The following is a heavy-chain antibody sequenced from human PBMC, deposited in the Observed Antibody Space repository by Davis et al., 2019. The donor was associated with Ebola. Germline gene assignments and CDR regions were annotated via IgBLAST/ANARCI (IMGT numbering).Heavy chain of an antibody. CDR3: AREHRGGVTGPYYFDS. J-gene: IGHJ4*02. V-gene: IGHV3-21*06. CDR1: GFTFSIYS. CDR2: ISTSDSDI. D-gene: IGHD3-16*01. Sequence: GGSLRLSCAASGFTFSIYSMNWVRQAPGKGLEWVSFISTSDSDIYYADSVKGRFTISRDNAKNSLYLHMNSLRAEDTAVYFCAREHRGGVTGPYYFDSWGRGTLVTVSA.